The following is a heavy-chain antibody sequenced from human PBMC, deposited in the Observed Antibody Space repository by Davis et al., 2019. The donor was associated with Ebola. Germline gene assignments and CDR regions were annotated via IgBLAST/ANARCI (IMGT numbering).Heavy chain of an antibody. D-gene: IGHD6-13*01. Sequence: SETLSLTCTVSGYSISSGYYWGWIRQPPGKGLEWIGSIYHSGSTYYNPSLKSRVTISVDTSKNQFSLKLSSVTAADTAVYYCARSRSWDYEGIHHWGQGTLVTVSS. CDR2: IYHSGST. J-gene: IGHJ1*01. V-gene: IGHV4-38-2*02. CDR1: GYSISSGYY. CDR3: ARSRSWDYEGIHH.